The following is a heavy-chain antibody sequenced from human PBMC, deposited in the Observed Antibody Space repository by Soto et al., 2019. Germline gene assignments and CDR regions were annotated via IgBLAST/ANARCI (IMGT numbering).Heavy chain of an antibody. D-gene: IGHD5-18*01. CDR2: INPGSGFT. V-gene: IGHV1-46*01. CDR1: GYIFSSYY. CDR3: ARASGYSYGSAVGWFDP. Sequence: GASVKVSCKGFGYIFSSYYMHWVRQAPGQGLEWMGIINPGSGFTSYAQKFQGRVTITADESTSTAYMELSSLRSEDTAVYYCARASGYSYGSAVGWFDPWGQGTLVTVSS. J-gene: IGHJ5*02.